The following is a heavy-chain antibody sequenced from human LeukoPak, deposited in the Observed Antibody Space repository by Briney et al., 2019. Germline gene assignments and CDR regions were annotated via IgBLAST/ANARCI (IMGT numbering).Heavy chain of an antibody. J-gene: IGHJ4*02. D-gene: IGHD3-10*01. CDR1: GYTFTSYG. Sequence: GASVKVSCEASGYTFTSYGINWVRQATGQGLEWMGWISGYNGNTNYAQKFQGRVTMTTDTSTSTVYMELRSLRSDDTAVYYCARDDNYGSGQPDDWGQGTLVTVSS. CDR3: ARDDNYGSGQPDD. CDR2: ISGYNGNT. V-gene: IGHV1-18*01.